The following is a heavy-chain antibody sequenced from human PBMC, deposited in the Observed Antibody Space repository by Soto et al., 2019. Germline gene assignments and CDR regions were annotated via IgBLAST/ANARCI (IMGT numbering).Heavy chain of an antibody. Sequence: GASVKVSCKASGGTFSSYAISWVRQAPGQGLEWMGGIIPIFGTANYAQKFQGRVTITADESTSTAYMELSSLRSEDTAVYYCARDPGYSSGWHFDYWGQGTLVTVSS. CDR1: GGTFSSYA. V-gene: IGHV1-69*13. J-gene: IGHJ4*02. D-gene: IGHD6-19*01. CDR2: IIPIFGTA. CDR3: ARDPGYSSGWHFDY.